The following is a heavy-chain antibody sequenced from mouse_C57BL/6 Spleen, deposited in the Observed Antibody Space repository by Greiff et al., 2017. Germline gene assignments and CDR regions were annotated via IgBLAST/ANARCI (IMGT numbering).Heavy chain of an antibody. CDR1: GYTFTDYY. Sequence: VQLQQSGPELVKPGASVKISCKASGYTFTDYYMNWVKQSHGKSLEWIGDINPNNGGTSYNQKFKGKATLTVDKSSSTAYMELRSLTSEDSAVYYCARVMVTTFDYWGQGTTLTVSS. CDR3: ARVMVTTFDY. J-gene: IGHJ2*01. CDR2: INPNNGGT. D-gene: IGHD2-2*01. V-gene: IGHV1-26*01.